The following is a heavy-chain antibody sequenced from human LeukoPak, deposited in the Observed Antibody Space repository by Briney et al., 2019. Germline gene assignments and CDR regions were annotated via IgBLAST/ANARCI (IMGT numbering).Heavy chain of an antibody. Sequence: SVKVSCXASGGTFSSYAISWVRQAPGQGLEWMGRIIPIFGTANYAQKFQGRVTITTDESTSTAYMELSSLRSEDTAVYYCARSPFDDFWSGYYTEYFDYWGQGTLVTVSS. J-gene: IGHJ4*02. CDR1: GGTFSSYA. CDR2: IIPIFGTA. D-gene: IGHD3-3*01. V-gene: IGHV1-69*05. CDR3: ARSPFDDFWSGYYTEYFDY.